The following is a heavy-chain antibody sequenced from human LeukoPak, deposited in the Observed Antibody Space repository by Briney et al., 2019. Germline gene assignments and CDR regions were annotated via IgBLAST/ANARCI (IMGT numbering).Heavy chain of an antibody. V-gene: IGHV1-2*06. CDR2: INPNSGGT. J-gene: IGHJ4*02. Sequence: ASVKVSCKASGYTFTGYYVHWVRQAPGQGLEWMGRINPNSGGTNYAQKFQGRVTMTRDTSISTAYMELSRLRSDDTAVYYCARDRRISSGWYPFGYWGQGTLVTVSS. CDR1: GYTFTGYY. D-gene: IGHD6-19*01. CDR3: ARDRRISSGWYPFGY.